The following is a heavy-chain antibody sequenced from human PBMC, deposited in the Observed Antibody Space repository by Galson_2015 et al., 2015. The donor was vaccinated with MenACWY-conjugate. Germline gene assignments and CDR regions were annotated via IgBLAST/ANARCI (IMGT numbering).Heavy chain of an antibody. J-gene: IGHJ4*02. CDR3: ARYDHSNYSTDY. D-gene: IGHD4-11*01. CDR2: INIDGSRT. V-gene: IGHV3-74*03. CDR1: GFTFSNYW. Sequence: SLRLSCAASGFTFSNYWMHWVRQAPGKGLVWVSAINIDGSRTTYADSVKGRFTISRDNAKNTLYLQMNSLRAEDTAVYYCARYDHSNYSTDYWGQGTLVTVSS.